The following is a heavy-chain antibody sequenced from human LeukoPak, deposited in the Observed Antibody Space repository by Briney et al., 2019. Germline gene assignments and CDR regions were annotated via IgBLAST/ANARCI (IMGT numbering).Heavy chain of an antibody. CDR1: GFIFSNYG. CDR3: ATNIAVAGTEDVFDY. J-gene: IGHJ4*02. V-gene: IGHV3-30*02. D-gene: IGHD6-19*01. Sequence: PGGSLRLSCAASGFIFSNYGMHWVRQAPGKGLEWVAFIRYDGSNKYYADSVKGRFTISRDNSKNTLYLQMNSLRAEDTAVYYCATNIAVAGTEDVFDYWGQGTLVTVSS. CDR2: IRYDGSNK.